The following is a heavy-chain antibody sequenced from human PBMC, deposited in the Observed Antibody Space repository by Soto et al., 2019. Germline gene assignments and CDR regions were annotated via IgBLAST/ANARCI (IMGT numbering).Heavy chain of an antibody. V-gene: IGHV1-18*01. CDR1: GYTLTSYG. CDR2: ISAYNGNT. CDR3: SRAEGGAVAGTDDY. D-gene: IGHD6-19*01. Sequence: QVQLVQSGAEVKKPGASGKVSCKASGYTLTSYGISWVRQAPGQGLEWMGGISAYNGNTNYAQKLQGRVTMTTDTSTSTAYMELRSLRSGDTAVYDCSRAEGGAVAGTDDYWGQGTLVTGSS. J-gene: IGHJ4*02.